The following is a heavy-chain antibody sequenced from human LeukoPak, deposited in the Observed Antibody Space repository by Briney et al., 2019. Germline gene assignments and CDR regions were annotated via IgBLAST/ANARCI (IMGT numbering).Heavy chain of an antibody. CDR2: INPNNGNT. CDR3: ARALYSSSWYFDY. Sequence: ASVKVSCKSSGYTFTGYYIHWVRQAPGQGLEWMGWINPNNGNTNYAQKLQGRVTMTTDTSTSTAYMELRSLRSDDTAMCYCARALYSSSWYFDYWGQGTLVTVSS. J-gene: IGHJ4*02. D-gene: IGHD6-13*01. CDR1: GYTFTGYY. V-gene: IGHV1-18*04.